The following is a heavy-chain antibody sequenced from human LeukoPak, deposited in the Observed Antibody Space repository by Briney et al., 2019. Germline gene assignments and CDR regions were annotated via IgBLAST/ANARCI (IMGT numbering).Heavy chain of an antibody. D-gene: IGHD5-18*01. CDR1: GFTVSSNY. CDR3: ARSGHTAEIDY. V-gene: IGHV3-53*01. J-gene: IGHJ4*02. CDR2: IYSGGST. Sequence: GGSLRLSCAASGFTVSSNYMSWVRQAPGKGLEWVSVIYSGGSTYYADSVKGRFTISRDNAKNSLYLQMNSLRAEDTAVYYCARSGHTAEIDYWGQGTLVTVSS.